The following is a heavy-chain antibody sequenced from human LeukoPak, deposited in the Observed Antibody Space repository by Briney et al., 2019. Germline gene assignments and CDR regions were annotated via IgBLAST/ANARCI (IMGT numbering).Heavy chain of an antibody. Sequence: GGSLRLSCAASGFNFSTYWMSWVRQAPGKGLEWVANIKQDGSEKYYADSVKGRFTISRDNAKNSLYLQMNSLRAEDTALYYCAKESDGMDVWGQGTTVTVSS. CDR3: AKESDGMDV. V-gene: IGHV3-7*03. CDR1: GFNFSTYW. CDR2: IKQDGSEK. J-gene: IGHJ6*02.